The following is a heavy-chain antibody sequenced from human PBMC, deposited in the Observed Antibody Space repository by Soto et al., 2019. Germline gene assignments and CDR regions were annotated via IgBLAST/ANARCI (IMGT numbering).Heavy chain of an antibody. CDR3: ARWRDLYCSSTSCSNWFDP. Sequence: GESLKISCNGSGYSFTSYWISWVRQMPGKGLEWMGRIDPSDSYTNYSPSFQGHVAISADKSISTAYLQWSSLKASDTAMYYCARWRDLYCSSTSCSNWFDPWGQGALVTVYS. CDR2: IDPSDSYT. CDR1: GYSFTSYW. D-gene: IGHD2-2*01. J-gene: IGHJ5*02. V-gene: IGHV5-10-1*01.